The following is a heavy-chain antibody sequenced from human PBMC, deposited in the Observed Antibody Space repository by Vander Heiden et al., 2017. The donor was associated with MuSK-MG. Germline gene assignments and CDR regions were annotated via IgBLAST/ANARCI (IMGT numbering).Heavy chain of an antibody. V-gene: IGHV4-38-2*01. Sequence: QVQLQESGPGLVKPSETLSLTCAVSGYSISRGSYWGWIRQPPGKGLEWIGSIYHSGSTYYNPSLKSRVTISVDTSKNQFSLKLSSVTAADTAVYYCARGPPSNDILTGYYGDYWGQGTLVTVSS. D-gene: IGHD3-9*01. CDR1: GYSISRGSY. CDR3: ARGPPSNDILTGYYGDY. CDR2: IYHSGST. J-gene: IGHJ4*02.